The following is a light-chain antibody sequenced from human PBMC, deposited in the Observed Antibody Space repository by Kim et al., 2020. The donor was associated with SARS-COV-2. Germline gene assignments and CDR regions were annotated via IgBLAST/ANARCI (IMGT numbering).Light chain of an antibody. J-gene: IGLJ3*02. CDR2: EVS. CDR3: CSYSGSNTLV. V-gene: IGLV2-8*01. CDR1: NSDVGGYNY. Sequence: QSALTQPPSASGSPGQSVTISCTGTNSDVGGYNYVSWYQQHPGKAPKLMIYEVSKRPSGVPDRFSGSKSDNTASLTVSVLQAGDEADYYCCSYSGSNTLVFGGGTKLTVL.